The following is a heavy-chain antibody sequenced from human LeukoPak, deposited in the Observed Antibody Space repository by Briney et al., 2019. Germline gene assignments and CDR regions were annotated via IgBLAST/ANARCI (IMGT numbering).Heavy chain of an antibody. V-gene: IGHV1-2*06. CDR2: INPNSGGT. CDR1: GYTFTGYY. Sequence: GASVKVSCKASGYTFTGYYMHWVRQAPGQGLEWMGRINPNSGGTNYAQKFQGRVTMTRDTSISTAYMELSRLRSDDTAVYYCAREHSSGWACFDYWGQGTLVTVSS. CDR3: AREHSSGWACFDY. J-gene: IGHJ4*02. D-gene: IGHD6-19*01.